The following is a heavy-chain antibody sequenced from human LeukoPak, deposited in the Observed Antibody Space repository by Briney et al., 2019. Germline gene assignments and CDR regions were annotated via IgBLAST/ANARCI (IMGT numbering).Heavy chain of an antibody. CDR3: ARLSGDPLGHHGMDV. J-gene: IGHJ6*02. CDR2: ISSSSSYR. D-gene: IGHD4-17*01. V-gene: IGHV3-11*03. Sequence: PGGSLRLSCAASGFTFSGYYMSWIRQAPWKGLEWVSDISSSSSYRNYADSVKGRFTISRDNAKNSLYLQMNSLRAEDTAVYYCARLSGDPLGHHGMDVWGQGTTVIVSS. CDR1: GFTFSGYY.